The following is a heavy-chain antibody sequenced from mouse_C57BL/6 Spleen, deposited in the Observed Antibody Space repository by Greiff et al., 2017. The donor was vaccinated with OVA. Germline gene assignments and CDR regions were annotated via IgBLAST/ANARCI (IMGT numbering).Heavy chain of an antibody. V-gene: IGHV3-6*01. J-gene: IGHJ1*03. D-gene: IGHD1-1*01. CDR1: GYSITSGYY. CDR2: ISYDGSN. Sequence: EVKLVESGPGLVKPSQSLSLTCSVTGYSITSGYYWNWIRQFPGNKLEWMGYISYDGSNNYNPSLKNRISITRDTSKNQFFLKLNSVTTEDTATYYCAEGDYYGSSYYWYFDVWGTGTTVTVSS. CDR3: AEGDYYGSSYYWYFDV.